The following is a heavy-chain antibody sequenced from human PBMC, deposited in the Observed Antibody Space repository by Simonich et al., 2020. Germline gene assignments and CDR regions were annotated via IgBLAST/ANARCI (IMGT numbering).Heavy chain of an antibody. CDR1: GYSISRGYS. CDR3: ASGLLTTVTSPWIG. V-gene: IGHV4-38-2*01. D-gene: IGHD4-17*01. J-gene: IGHJ4*02. Sequence: QVQLQESGPGLVKPSETLSLTCPVSGYSISRGYSWGWIRQPPGKGLAWIGSIYHSGSTYSNPSPKSRVTISVDTSKNQFSLKLSSVTAADTAVYYCASGLLTTVTSPWIGWGQGTLVTVSS. CDR2: IYHSGST.